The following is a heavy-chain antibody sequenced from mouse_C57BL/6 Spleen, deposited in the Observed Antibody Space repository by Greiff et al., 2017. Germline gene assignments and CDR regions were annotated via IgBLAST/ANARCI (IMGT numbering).Heavy chain of an antibody. Sequence: QVQLQQPGAELVMPGASVKLSCKASGYTFTSYWMHWVKQRPGQGLEWIGEIDPSDSYTNYNQKFKGKSTLTVDKSSSTAYMPLSSLTSEDSAVYYCARGGDGYPFAYWGQGTLVTVSA. CDR1: GYTFTSYW. J-gene: IGHJ3*01. V-gene: IGHV1-69*01. CDR3: ARGGDGYPFAY. D-gene: IGHD2-3*01. CDR2: IDPSDSYT.